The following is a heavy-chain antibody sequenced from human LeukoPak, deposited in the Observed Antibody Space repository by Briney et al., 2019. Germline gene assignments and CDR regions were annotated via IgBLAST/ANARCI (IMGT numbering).Heavy chain of an antibody. Sequence: GGSLRLSCAASGFTFSSYGMHWVRQAPGKGLEWVAFIQYDGSNKYYADSVKGRFTISRDNSKNTLYLQMNSLRAEDTAVYYCARDWGYCSSTSCYTRSWGQGTRVTVSS. D-gene: IGHD2-2*02. CDR2: IQYDGSNK. CDR3: ARDWGYCSSTSCYTRS. CDR1: GFTFSSYG. J-gene: IGHJ5*02. V-gene: IGHV3-30*02.